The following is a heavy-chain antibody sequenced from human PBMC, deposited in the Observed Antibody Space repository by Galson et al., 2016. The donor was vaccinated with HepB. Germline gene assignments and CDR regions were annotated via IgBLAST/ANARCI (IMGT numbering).Heavy chain of an antibody. CDR1: GGSINTNNYY. V-gene: IGHV4-39*01. J-gene: IGHJ6*02. CDR2: XYHSGNT. D-gene: IGHD3-3*01. Sequence: SETLSLTCSVSGGSINTNNYYXVWXXXPPXXXLEXXGSXYHSGNTFYNPSLKSRVSISVDTSKNQFSLNVSYVTAADTAVYSCARLCYDFWSVSCAMDVWGQGTTVTAS. CDR3: ARLCYDFWSVSCAMDV.